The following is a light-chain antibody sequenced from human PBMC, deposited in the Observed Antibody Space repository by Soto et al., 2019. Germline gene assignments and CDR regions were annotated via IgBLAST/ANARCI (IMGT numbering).Light chain of an antibody. CDR3: QSRDSSLSSSWV. J-gene: IGLJ3*02. Sequence: QPVLTQPPSVSGAPGQRVTISCTGSSSNIGADFDVHWYQHRPGTAPKLLISGNDNRPSGVPDRFSGSKSGTSASLAITGLQAEDEADYYCQSRDSSLSSSWVFGGGTKVTVL. CDR1: SSNIGADFD. V-gene: IGLV1-40*01. CDR2: GND.